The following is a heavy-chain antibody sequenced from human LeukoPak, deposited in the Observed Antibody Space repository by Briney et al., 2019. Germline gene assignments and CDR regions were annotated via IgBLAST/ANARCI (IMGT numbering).Heavy chain of an antibody. CDR1: GGSISSRSYY. CDR3: RARHKYGGYVGGDY. D-gene: IGHD5-12*01. Sequence: PSETLSLTCTVSGGSISSRSYYWGWIRQPPGKGLEWVGSIYYSGSTYYNPSLKSRVTISVDTSKHQFSLKLSSVTAADTAVYYCRARHKYGGYVGGDYWGQGTLVTVSS. CDR2: IYYSGST. V-gene: IGHV4-39*01. J-gene: IGHJ4*02.